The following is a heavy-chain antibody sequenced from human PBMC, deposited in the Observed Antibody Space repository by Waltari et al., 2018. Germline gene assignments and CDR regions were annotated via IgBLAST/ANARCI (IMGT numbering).Heavy chain of an antibody. V-gene: IGHV3-30-3*01. CDR2: ISYDGSNK. CDR3: ARDAVRVFLRYFDWFPFYYFDY. CDR1: GFTFSSYA. J-gene: IGHJ4*02. Sequence: QVQLVESGGGVVQPGRSLRLSCAASGFTFSSYAMHWVRQAPGKGLEWVAVISYDGSNKYYADSVKGRFTISRDNSKNTLYLQMNSLRAEDTAVYYCARDAVRVFLRYFDWFPFYYFDYWGQGTLVTVSS. D-gene: IGHD3-9*01.